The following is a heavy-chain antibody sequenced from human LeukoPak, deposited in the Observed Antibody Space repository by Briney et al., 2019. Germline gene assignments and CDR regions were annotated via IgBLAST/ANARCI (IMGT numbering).Heavy chain of an antibody. V-gene: IGHV3-9*01. CDR2: ISWNSGSM. D-gene: IGHD6-19*01. J-gene: IGHJ4*02. CDR3: AKWVSSRWDELYYFDY. Sequence: GGSLRLSCAASGFTFDDYAMHWVRQAPGKGLEWVTGISWNSGSMDYAASVKGRFTISRDNAKNSLYLRMNSLRHEDTAVYYCAKWVSSRWDELYYFDYWGQGTLVTVSS. CDR1: GFTFDDYA.